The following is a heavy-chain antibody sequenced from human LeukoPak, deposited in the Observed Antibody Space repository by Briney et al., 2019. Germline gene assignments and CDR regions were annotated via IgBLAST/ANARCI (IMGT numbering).Heavy chain of an antibody. CDR2: IYYSGST. D-gene: IGHD6-19*01. J-gene: IGHJ5*02. CDR1: GDSISTYF. CDR3: ARDSSGWYHWFDP. V-gene: IGHV4-59*01. Sequence: SETLSLTCTVSGDSISTYFWHWIRQPPGKGLEWIGYIYYSGSTNYNPSLKSRVTISVDTSKNQFSLKLSSVTAADTAVYYCARDSSGWYHWFDPWGQGTLVTVSS.